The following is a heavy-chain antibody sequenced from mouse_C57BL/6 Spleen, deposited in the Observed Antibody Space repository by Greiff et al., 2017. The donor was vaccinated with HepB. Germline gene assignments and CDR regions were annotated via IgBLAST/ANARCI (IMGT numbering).Heavy chain of an antibody. V-gene: IGHV1-52*01. CDR3: ARNSYDYNGYFDY. CDR1: GYTFTSYW. D-gene: IGHD2-4*01. CDR2: IDPSDSET. J-gene: IGHJ2*01. Sequence: QVQLQQPGAELVRPGSSVKLSCKASGYTFTSYWMHWVKQRPIQGLEWIGNIDPSDSETHYNQKFKDKATLTVDKSSSTAYMQLSSLTSEDSAVYYCARNSYDYNGYFDYWGKGTTLTVSS.